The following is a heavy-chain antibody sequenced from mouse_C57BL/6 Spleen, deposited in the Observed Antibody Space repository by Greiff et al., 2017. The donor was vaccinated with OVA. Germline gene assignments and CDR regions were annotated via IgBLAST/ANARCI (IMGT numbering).Heavy chain of an antibody. Sequence: QVQLQQPGAELVMPGASVKLSCKASGYTFTSYWMRWVKQRPGQGLEWIGEIDPSDSYTNYNQKFKGKSTLTVDKSSSTAYMQLSSLTSEDSAVYYCASRGGLPSWYFDVWGTGTTVTVSS. CDR1: GYTFTSYW. V-gene: IGHV1-69*01. J-gene: IGHJ1*03. D-gene: IGHD2-4*01. CDR2: IDPSDSYT. CDR3: ASRGGLPSWYFDV.